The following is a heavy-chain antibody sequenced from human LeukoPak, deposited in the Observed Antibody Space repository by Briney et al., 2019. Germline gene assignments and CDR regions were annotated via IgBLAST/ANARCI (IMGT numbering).Heavy chain of an antibody. CDR2: IYPGDSDT. J-gene: IGHJ4*02. CDR3: ARDSGYSGYDCVDN. V-gene: IGHV5-51*01. Sequence: GESLKISGKGSGYSFTSYWIGWGRQMLGKGLDGMGIIYPGDSDTTYRPSFQGKVTISGDKSISTAYLQWSSLKASDTAMYYCARDSGYSGYDCVDNWGEGTLVTVSS. D-gene: IGHD5-12*01. CDR1: GYSFTSYW.